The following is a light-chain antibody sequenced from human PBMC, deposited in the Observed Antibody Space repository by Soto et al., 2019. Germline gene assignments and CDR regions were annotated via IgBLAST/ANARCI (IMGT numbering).Light chain of an antibody. CDR2: AAS. CDR3: QQTYSTPWT. CDR1: QNMRIS. V-gene: IGKV1-39*01. J-gene: IGKJ1*01. Sequence: DIQLSQSPSSLSASVGDRVTITCRASQNMRISLNWYQQKPGEVPNLLIYAASTFRSGVPSRFSGGRSGIDFTLTITSLQPEDFATYYCQQTYSTPWTFGQGTKVEIK.